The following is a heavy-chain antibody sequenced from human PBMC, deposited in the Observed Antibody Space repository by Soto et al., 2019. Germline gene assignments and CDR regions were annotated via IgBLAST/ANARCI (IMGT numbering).Heavy chain of an antibody. Sequence: GASVKVSCKASGYTFTSYGISWVRQAPGQGLEWMGWISAYNGNTNYAQKLQGRVTMTTDTSTSTAYMELRSLRSDDTAVYYCARSLDYYDFWSGYGNPQYFDYWGQGTLVTVSS. CDR3: ARSLDYYDFWSGYGNPQYFDY. V-gene: IGHV1-18*01. CDR1: GYTFTSYG. CDR2: ISAYNGNT. D-gene: IGHD3-3*01. J-gene: IGHJ4*02.